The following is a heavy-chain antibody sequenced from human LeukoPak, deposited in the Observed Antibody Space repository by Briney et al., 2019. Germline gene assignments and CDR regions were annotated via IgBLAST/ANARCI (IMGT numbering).Heavy chain of an antibody. Sequence: PSETLSLTCAVSGYSISSSNWWGWIRQPPGQGLEWIGYIYYSGSTNYNPSLKSRVTISVDTSKNQFSLKLSSVTAADTAVYYCAREGGYYDSSGSYFDYWGQGTLVTVSS. CDR3: AREGGYYDSSGSYFDY. J-gene: IGHJ4*02. D-gene: IGHD3-22*01. CDR2: IYYSGST. CDR1: GYSISSSNW. V-gene: IGHV4-28*03.